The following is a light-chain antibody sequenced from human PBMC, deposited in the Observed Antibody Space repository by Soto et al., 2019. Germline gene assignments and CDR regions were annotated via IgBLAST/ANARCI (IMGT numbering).Light chain of an antibody. J-gene: IGLJ1*01. CDR3: SSYTSSITYV. CDR2: DVS. CDR1: SSDVGGYNY. V-gene: IGLV2-14*01. Sequence: QSVLTQPASVSGSPGQSITISCTGTSSDVGGYNYVSWYQQYPGKAPKLMIYDVSNRPSGVSNRFSGSKSRNTASLTISGLQAEDEADYYCSSYTSSITYVFGTGTKVTVL.